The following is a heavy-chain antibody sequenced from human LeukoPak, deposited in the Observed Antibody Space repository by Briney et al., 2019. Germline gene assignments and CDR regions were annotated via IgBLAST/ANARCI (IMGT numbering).Heavy chain of an antibody. CDR1: GYSISSGYY. CDR3: ARGGRVSSYVDV. CDR2: TSHSDSP. J-gene: IGHJ6*04. Sequence: SETLSLTCTVSGYSISSGYYWGWIRPPPGKGLEWIGSTSHSDSPYYNPSLESRVTISLDTSRNQFSLRMSSVTATDTAVYYCARGGRVSSYVDVWGKGTRVTVSS. V-gene: IGHV4-38-2*02. D-gene: IGHD3-16*01.